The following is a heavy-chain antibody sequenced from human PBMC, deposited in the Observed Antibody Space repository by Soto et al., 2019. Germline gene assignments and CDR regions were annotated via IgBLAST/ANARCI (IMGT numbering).Heavy chain of an antibody. CDR3: ARLSRITFIVK. CDR2: IDPSTGTS. D-gene: IGHD3-10*01. J-gene: IGHJ4*02. V-gene: IGHV1-46*04. Sequence: QVRLVQSGAEVKSPGTSVKVSCQTSGYTFADYSIHWVRQAPGQGLEYMGNIDPSTGTSDSVQTLQGRISMTTDASTSTVYMELNNLRSADTAVYYCARLSRITFIVKWGQGTLVTVSS. CDR1: GYTFADYS.